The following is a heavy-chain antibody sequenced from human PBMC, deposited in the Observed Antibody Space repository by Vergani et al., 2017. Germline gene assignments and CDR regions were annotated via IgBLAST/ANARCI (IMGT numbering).Heavy chain of an antibody. Sequence: EVQLVESGGGLVQPGGSLRLSCAASGFMFSNYWMNWVRQAPGKGLEWVANIKQDGSEKYYVDSVRGRFTISRDNSKNTLFLQMNSLRPEDTAVYYCARDTVTGSRYFDYWGQGTLVTVSS. CDR3: ARDTVTGSRYFDY. J-gene: IGHJ4*02. V-gene: IGHV3-7*01. CDR1: GFMFSNYW. D-gene: IGHD6-19*01. CDR2: IKQDGSEK.